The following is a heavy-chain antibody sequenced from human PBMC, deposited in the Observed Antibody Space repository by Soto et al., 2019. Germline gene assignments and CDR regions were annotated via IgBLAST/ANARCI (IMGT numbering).Heavy chain of an antibody. CDR1: RGSIRSGSYY. CDR3: VSRPIFGFPYGPFDY. D-gene: IGHD3-10*01. CDR2: ISYTETT. Sequence: QLQLQESGPGLVKPSETLSLTCSVSRGSIRSGSYYWAWIRQTPGKGLEWIATISYTETTYYNPSLKRRVAISVDLSKNQFSLRLNSMTAADTAVYYCVSRPIFGFPYGPFDYWGQGALVTVSS. V-gene: IGHV4-39*01. J-gene: IGHJ4*02.